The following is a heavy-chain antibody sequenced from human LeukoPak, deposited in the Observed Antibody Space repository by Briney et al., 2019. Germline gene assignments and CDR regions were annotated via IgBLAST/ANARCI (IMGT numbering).Heavy chain of an antibody. CDR3: AGDSLLRYYFDY. D-gene: IGHD4-17*01. CDR1: GFTFRNYW. J-gene: IGHJ4*02. CDR2: IKQDGSEK. V-gene: IGHV3-7*01. Sequence: PGGSLRLSCAASGFTFRNYWMSWVRQATGKGLEWVANIKQDGSEKYYVDSVKGRFNISRDNAKNSLYLQMNSLRAEDTAVYYCAGDSLLRYYFDYWGQGTLVTVSS.